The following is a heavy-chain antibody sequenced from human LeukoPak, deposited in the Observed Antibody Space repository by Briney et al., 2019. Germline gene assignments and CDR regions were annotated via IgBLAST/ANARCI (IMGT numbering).Heavy chain of an antibody. Sequence: ASVKVSCKVSGYTLTELSMHWVRQAPGKGLEWMGGFDPEDGETIYAQKFQGRVTMTEDTSTDTAYMELSSLRSEDTAVYYCATHGGEHGLLWFGELSYGNWFDPWGQGTLVTVSS. J-gene: IGHJ5*02. V-gene: IGHV1-24*01. CDR3: ATHGGEHGLLWFGELSYGNWFDP. CDR1: GYTLTELS. CDR2: FDPEDGET. D-gene: IGHD3-10*01.